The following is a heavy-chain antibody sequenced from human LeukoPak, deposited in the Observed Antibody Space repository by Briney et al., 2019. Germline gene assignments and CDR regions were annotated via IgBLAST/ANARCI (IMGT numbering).Heavy chain of an antibody. J-gene: IGHJ6*02. V-gene: IGHV3-21*01. CDR1: GFTFSSYS. Sequence: GGSLRPSCAASGFTFSSYSMNWVRQAPGKGLEWVSSISSSSSYIYYADSVKGRFTISRDNAKNSLYLQMNSLRAEDTAVYYCAGDADYYDSSGYKYYYYGMDVWGQGTTVTVSS. CDR2: ISSSSSYI. D-gene: IGHD3-22*01. CDR3: AGDADYYDSSGYKYYYYGMDV.